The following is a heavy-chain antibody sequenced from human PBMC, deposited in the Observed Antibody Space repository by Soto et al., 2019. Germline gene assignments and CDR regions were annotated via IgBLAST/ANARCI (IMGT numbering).Heavy chain of an antibody. V-gene: IGHV3-30*04. D-gene: IGHD1-26*01. CDR3: ARDWENYFDY. CDR1: GFTFSRYA. Sequence: QVQLVESGGGVVQPGRSLRLSSAASGFTFSRYAMHWVRQAPGKGLEWVAVISYDGRNKYYADSVKGRFTISRDNSKNTLYLQMNSLRAEDTAVYYCARDWENYFDYWGQGTPVTVSS. J-gene: IGHJ4*02. CDR2: ISYDGRNK.